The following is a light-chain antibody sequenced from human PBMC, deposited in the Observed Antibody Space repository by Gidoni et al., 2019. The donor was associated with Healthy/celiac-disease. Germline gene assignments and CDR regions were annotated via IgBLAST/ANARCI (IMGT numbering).Light chain of an antibody. J-gene: IGKJ1*01. CDR2: GAS. CDR1: QSVSSN. Sequence: EIGMTQYPATLSVSPGERAPLSCRASQSVSSNLAWYQQKPGQAPRLLIYGASTRATGIPARFSGSGSGTEFTLTISSLQSEDFAVYYCQQYNNWPWTFXQXTKVEIK. CDR3: QQYNNWPWT. V-gene: IGKV3-15*01.